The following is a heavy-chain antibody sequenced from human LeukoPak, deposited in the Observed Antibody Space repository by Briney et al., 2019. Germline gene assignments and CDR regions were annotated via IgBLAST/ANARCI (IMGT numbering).Heavy chain of an antibody. J-gene: IGHJ6*03. CDR1: GDTFSSYA. Sequence: SVKVSCKVSGDTFSSYAFSWLRQAPGQGLEWMGGIIPIYGTPNYAQKFQGRVTITTDESTSTAYMELSSLRSEDTAVYYCARDHWGIVENGYDYFYYDMDVWGKGTTVTVSS. CDR2: IIPIYGTP. V-gene: IGHV1-69*05. D-gene: IGHD7-27*01. CDR3: ARDHWGIVENGYDYFYYDMDV.